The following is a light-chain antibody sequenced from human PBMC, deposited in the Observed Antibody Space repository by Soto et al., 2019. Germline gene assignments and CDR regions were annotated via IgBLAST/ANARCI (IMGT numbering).Light chain of an antibody. CDR1: SSDVGGYNF. CDR3: SSYTRNFTLMYV. CDR2: DVS. V-gene: IGLV2-14*01. Sequence: QSALTQPASVSGSPGQSITISCTGASSDVGGYNFVSWYQQHPGKAPKLMIYDVSRRPSGVSNRFSGSKSGNTASLSISGLQAEDEADYYCSSYTRNFTLMYVFGGGTKLTAL. J-gene: IGLJ1*01.